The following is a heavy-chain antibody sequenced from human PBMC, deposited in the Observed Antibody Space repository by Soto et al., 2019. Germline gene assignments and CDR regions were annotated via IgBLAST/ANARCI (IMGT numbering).Heavy chain of an antibody. Sequence: SETLSLTCAVYGGSFSGYYWSWIRQPPGKGLEWIGEINHSGSTNYNPSLKSRVTISVDTSKNQFSLKLSSVTAADTAVYYCARNGYSSSWYRGYFDYWGQGTLVTVSS. CDR2: INHSGST. CDR1: GGSFSGYY. CDR3: ARNGYSSSWYRGYFDY. J-gene: IGHJ4*02. D-gene: IGHD6-13*01. V-gene: IGHV4-34*01.